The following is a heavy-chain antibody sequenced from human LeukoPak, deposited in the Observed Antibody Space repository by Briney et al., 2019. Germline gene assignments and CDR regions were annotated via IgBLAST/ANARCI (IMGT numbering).Heavy chain of an antibody. CDR3: AKGGSSSWDYFDY. Sequence: GGSLRLSCAASGFTLSTYAMSWVRQAPGKGLEWVSAFSGSGTSTYYADSVKGRFTISRDNSKNTLYLQMNSLRADDTAVYYCAKGGSSSWDYFDYWGQGTLVTVSS. J-gene: IGHJ4*02. V-gene: IGHV3-23*01. CDR2: FSGSGTST. CDR1: GFTLSTYA. D-gene: IGHD6-13*01.